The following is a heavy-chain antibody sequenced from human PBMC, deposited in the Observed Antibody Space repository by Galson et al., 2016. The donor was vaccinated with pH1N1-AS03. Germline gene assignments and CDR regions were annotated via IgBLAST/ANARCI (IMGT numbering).Heavy chain of an antibody. CDR3: ARGGITVGTEAKPGLDN. J-gene: IGHJ4*02. CDR2: FNPYNGDA. CDR1: GYTFMYYH. D-gene: IGHD1-1*01. V-gene: IGHV1-2*02. Sequence: SVKVSCKASGYTFMYYHIHWVRQAPGQWLQWVGGFNPYNGDAIYAPMFQGRVTMTSDTSISPAYMDLYTLRSDDTAVYYCARGGITVGTEAKPGLDNWAQGTLVTVSS.